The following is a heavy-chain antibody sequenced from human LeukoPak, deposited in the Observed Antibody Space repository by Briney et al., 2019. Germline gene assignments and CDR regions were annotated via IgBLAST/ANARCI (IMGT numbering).Heavy chain of an antibody. CDR3: ARGQDYGDYVGYAFDI. V-gene: IGHV1-8*01. D-gene: IGHD4-17*01. CDR2: NHNSGNT. Sequence: NHNSGNTVYAQKFKGRVTMNRKKSISTAYMELSSLRSEDTAVYYCARGQDYGDYVGYAFDIWGQGTMVTVSS. J-gene: IGHJ3*02.